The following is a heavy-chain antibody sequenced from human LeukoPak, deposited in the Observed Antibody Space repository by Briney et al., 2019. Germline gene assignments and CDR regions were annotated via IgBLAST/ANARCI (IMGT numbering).Heavy chain of an antibody. CDR1: GGSISSSSYY. D-gene: IGHD5-18*01. V-gene: IGHV4-39*07. CDR3: ARNAGYSYGYVY. Sequence: SETLSLTCTVSGGSISSSSYYWGWIRQPPGKGLEWIGSIYYSGSTYYNPSLKSRVTISVDTSKNQFSLKLSSVTAADTAVYYCARNAGYSYGYVYWGQGTLVTVSS. J-gene: IGHJ4*02. CDR2: IYYSGST.